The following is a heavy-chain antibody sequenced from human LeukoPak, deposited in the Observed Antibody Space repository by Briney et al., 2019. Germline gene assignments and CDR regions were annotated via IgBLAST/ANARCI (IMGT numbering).Heavy chain of an antibody. D-gene: IGHD5/OR15-5a*01. J-gene: IGHJ5*02. CDR1: GYTFSRSG. CDR3: ARDSDSVYPPPKFDP. CDR2: INHNGKT. Sequence: ASVKISCKASGYTFSRSGISWLRQAPGQGLEWMGWINHNGKTNTAQKFQGRVTMTTDTSTTTAFMEVRSLASDDTAVYYCARDSDSVYPPPKFDPWGQGTLVTVSS. V-gene: IGHV1-18*01.